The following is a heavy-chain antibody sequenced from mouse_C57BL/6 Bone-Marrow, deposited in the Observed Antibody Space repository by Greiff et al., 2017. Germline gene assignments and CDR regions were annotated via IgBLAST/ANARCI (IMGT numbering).Heavy chain of an antibody. J-gene: IGHJ1*03. CDR3: ARDDGYYYGSSWYFDV. V-gene: IGHV5-16*01. CDR1: GFTFSDYY. D-gene: IGHD1-1*01. CDR2: INYDGSST. Sequence: EVQLVESEGGLVQPGSSMKLSCTASGFTFSDYYMAWVRQVPEKGLEWVANINYDGSSTYYLDSLKSRFIISRDNAKNILYLQMSSLKSEDTATYYCARDDGYYYGSSWYFDVWGTGTTVTVSS.